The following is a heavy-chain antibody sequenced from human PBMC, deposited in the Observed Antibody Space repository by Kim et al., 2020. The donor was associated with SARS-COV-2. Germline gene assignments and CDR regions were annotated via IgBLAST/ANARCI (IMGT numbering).Heavy chain of an antibody. J-gene: IGHJ4*02. CDR3: ARGRPLTGYTDYFDY. CDR1: GGSISSSSYY. D-gene: IGHD3-9*01. V-gene: IGHV4-39*07. Sequence: SETLSLTCTVSGGSISSSSYYWGWIRQPPGKGLEWIGSIYYSGSTYYNPSLKSRVTISVDTSKNQFSLKLSSVTAADTAVYYCARGRPLTGYTDYFDYWGQGTLVTVSS. CDR2: IYYSGST.